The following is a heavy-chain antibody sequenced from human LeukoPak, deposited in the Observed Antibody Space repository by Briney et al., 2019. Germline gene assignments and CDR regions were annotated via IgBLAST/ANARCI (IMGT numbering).Heavy chain of an antibody. CDR2: ISSSSSYI. CDR3: ARADWDTAMIDY. CDR1: GFTVSSYS. J-gene: IGHJ4*02. Sequence: GGSLRLSCAASGFTVSSYSMNWVRRAPGKGLEWVSSISSSSSYIYYADSVKGRFTISRDNAKNSLYLQMNSLRAEDTAVYYCARADWDTAMIDYWGQGTLVTVSS. D-gene: IGHD5-18*01. V-gene: IGHV3-21*01.